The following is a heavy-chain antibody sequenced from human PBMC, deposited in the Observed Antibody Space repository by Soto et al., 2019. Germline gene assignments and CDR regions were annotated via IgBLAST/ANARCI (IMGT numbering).Heavy chain of an antibody. Sequence: EVQVLESGGGLVQPGGSLRLSCVASGFTFSSYAMSWVRQAPGQGLEWVSAISGSGSNPYYADSVKGRFTISRDNSKKTRYLKMHSLRAEDTALYYFAKTASMTIRDGFDHWGQGTLVTVPS. V-gene: IGHV3-23*01. CDR2: ISGSGSNP. J-gene: IGHJ4*02. CDR1: GFTFSSYA. CDR3: AKTASMTIRDGFDH. D-gene: IGHD4-17*01.